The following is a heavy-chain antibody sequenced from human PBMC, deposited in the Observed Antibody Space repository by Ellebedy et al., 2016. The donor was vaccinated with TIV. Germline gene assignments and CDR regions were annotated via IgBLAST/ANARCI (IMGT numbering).Heavy chain of an antibody. J-gene: IGHJ5*02. V-gene: IGHV1-3*01. CDR1: GYTFTRYS. CDR3: AIENPIGYCSGGSCYSNNWFDP. D-gene: IGHD2-15*01. Sequence: AASVKVSCKASGYTFTRYSIHWVRQAPGQRLEWMGWINAGTGKTKYSQKFQGRVTITRDTSTSTVHMELSSLRSEDTAVYHCAIENPIGYCSGGSCYSNNWFDPWGQGTLVTVSS. CDR2: INAGTGKT.